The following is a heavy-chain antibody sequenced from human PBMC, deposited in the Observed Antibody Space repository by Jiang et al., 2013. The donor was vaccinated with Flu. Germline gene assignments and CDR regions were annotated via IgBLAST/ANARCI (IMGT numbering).Heavy chain of an antibody. CDR1: GFTFSNYA. CDR2: INGTGSVT. Sequence: VQLLESGGDLVQPGGSLRLSCAASGFTFSNYAMTWVRQAPGKGLEWVSSINGTGSVTFYADSVKGRFTIYRDNSKNTLYLQINSLRADDTALYYCAIGGLLDYCVGDCYYWGQGTLVTVSS. V-gene: IGHV3-23*01. D-gene: IGHD2-21*02. J-gene: IGHJ4*02. CDR3: AIGGLLDYCVGDCYY.